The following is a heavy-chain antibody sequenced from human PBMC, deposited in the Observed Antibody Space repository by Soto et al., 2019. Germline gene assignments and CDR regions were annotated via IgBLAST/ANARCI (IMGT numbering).Heavy chain of an antibody. CDR3: ARLNYYDSSGYYRDY. V-gene: IGHV4-59*01. CDR1: GGSISSYY. D-gene: IGHD3-22*01. CDR2: IYYSGST. J-gene: IGHJ4*02. Sequence: LTCTVSGGSISSYYWSWIRQPPGKGLEWIGDIYYSGSTNYNPSLKSRVTISVDASKNQFSLKLSSVTAADTAVYYCARLNYYDSSGYYRDYWGQGTLVTVSS.